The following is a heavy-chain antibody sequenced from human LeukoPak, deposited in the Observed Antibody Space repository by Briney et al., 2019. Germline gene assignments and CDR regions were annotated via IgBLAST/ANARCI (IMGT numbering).Heavy chain of an antibody. J-gene: IGHJ6*02. D-gene: IGHD3-22*01. CDR2: IYSGGST. CDR3: AREVRTYYYDSGECGMDV. Sequence: GGSLRLSCAASGFTVSSNYMSWVRQAPGKGLEWVSVIYSGGSTYYADSVKGRFTISRDNSKNTLYLQMNSLRAEDTAVYYCAREVRTYYYDSGECGMDVWGQGTTVTVSS. CDR1: GFTVSSNY. V-gene: IGHV3-66*01.